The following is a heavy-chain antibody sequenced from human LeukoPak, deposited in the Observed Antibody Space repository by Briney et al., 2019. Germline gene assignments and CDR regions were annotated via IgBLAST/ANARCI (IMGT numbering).Heavy chain of an antibody. D-gene: IGHD4-17*01. J-gene: IGHJ4*02. Sequence: GASVTVSCKASGNIFTSYYIHWVRQAPGQGQEWMGWINPSGDTKYAQKFQGRVTMTRDTSISTAYMELSRLRSDDTAVYYWARVRATVTIFDYWGQGTLVTVSS. CDR1: GNIFTSYY. CDR3: ARVRATVTIFDY. V-gene: IGHV1-2*02. CDR2: INPSGDT.